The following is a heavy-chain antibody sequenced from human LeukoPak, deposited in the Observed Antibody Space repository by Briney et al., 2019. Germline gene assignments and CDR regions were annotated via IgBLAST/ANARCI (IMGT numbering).Heavy chain of an antibody. Sequence: SETLSLTCAVYGGSFSGYYWSWIRQPPGKGLEWIGEINHSGSTNYNPSLKSRVTISVDTSKNQFSLKLSSVTAADTAVYYCARKHDLYWYFDLWAVAPWSLSPQ. CDR3: ARKHDLYWYFDL. D-gene: IGHD1-1*01. J-gene: IGHJ2*01. CDR2: INHSGST. V-gene: IGHV4-34*01. CDR1: GGSFSGYY.